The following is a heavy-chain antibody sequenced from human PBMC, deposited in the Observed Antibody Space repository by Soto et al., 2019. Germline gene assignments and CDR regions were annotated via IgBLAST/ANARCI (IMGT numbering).Heavy chain of an antibody. Sequence: GGSLRLSCAASGFTVSSNYMSWVRQAPGKGLEWVSVIYSGGSTYYADSVKGRFTISRDNSKNTLYLQMNSLRAEDTAVYYCARHNIDDYGDAEYFQHWGQGTLVTVS. CDR2: IYSGGST. J-gene: IGHJ1*01. V-gene: IGHV3-53*01. CDR3: ARHNIDDYGDAEYFQH. CDR1: GFTVSSNY. D-gene: IGHD4-17*01.